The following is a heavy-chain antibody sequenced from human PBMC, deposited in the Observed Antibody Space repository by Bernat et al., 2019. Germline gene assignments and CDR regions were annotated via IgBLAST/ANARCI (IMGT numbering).Heavy chain of an antibody. CDR3: AKDSVAVAYYYYGMDV. CDR1: GFTFSSYG. J-gene: IGHJ6*02. D-gene: IGHD6-19*01. V-gene: IGHV3-30*18. Sequence: QVQLVESGGGVVQPGRSLRLSCAASGFTFSSYGMHWVRQAPGKGLEWVAVISYDGSNKYYADSVKGRFTLSRDNSKNTLYLKMNSLRAEDTAVYYCAKDSVAVAYYYYGMDVWGQGTTVTVSS. CDR2: ISYDGSNK.